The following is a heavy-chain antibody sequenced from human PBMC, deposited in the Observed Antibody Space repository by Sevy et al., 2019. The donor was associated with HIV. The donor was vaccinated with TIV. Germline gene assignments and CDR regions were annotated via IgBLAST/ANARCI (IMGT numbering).Heavy chain of an antibody. D-gene: IGHD3-22*01. V-gene: IGHV3-7*01. J-gene: IGHJ4*02. Sequence: GGSLRLSCAASGFSFSTYWMHWVRQAPGKGLEWVANIKQDESETYYVASVKGRFTISRDNAKNSVYLEMNSLRPEDTAIYNCAKGNSGSFDYWGEGTLVTVSS. CDR1: GFSFSTYW. CDR2: IKQDESET. CDR3: AKGNSGSFDY.